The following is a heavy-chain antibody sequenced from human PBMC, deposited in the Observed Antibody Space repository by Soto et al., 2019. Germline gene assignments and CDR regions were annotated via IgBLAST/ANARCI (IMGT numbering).Heavy chain of an antibody. V-gene: IGHV4-39*01. CDR3: ARGEESFPYFDY. D-gene: IGHD3-10*01. Sequence: SETLSLTCTVSGGSISSSSYYWGWIRQPPGKGLEWIGSIYYSGSTYYNPSLKSRVTISVDTSKNQFSLKLSSVTATDTAEYYCARGEESFPYFDYWGQGTLVTVSS. CDR1: GGSISSSSYY. J-gene: IGHJ4*02. CDR2: IYYSGST.